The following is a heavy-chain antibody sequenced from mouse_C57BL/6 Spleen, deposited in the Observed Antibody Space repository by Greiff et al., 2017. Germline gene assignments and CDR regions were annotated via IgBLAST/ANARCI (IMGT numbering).Heavy chain of an antibody. CDR2: INPNNGGT. Sequence: VQLTQSGPELVKPGASVQIPCKASGYTFTDYNMDWVKQSHGKSLEWIGDINPNNGGTIYNQKFKGKATLTVDKSSSTAYMELRSLTSEDTAVYYCARSLLLRGFAYWGQGTLVTVSA. V-gene: IGHV1-18*01. J-gene: IGHJ3*01. D-gene: IGHD1-2*01. CDR1: GYTFTDYN. CDR3: ARSLLLRGFAY.